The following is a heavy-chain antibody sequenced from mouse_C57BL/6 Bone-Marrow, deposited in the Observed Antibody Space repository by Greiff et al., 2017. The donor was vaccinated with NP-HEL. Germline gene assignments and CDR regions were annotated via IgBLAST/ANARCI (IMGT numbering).Heavy chain of an antibody. CDR2: IHPNSGST. CDR1: GYTFTSYW. Sequence: VKLQQSGAELVKPGASVKLSCKASGYTFTSYWMHWVKQRPGQGLEWIGMIHPNSGSTNYNEKFKSKATLTVDKSSSTAYMQLSSLTSEDSAVYYCARGYYDGYYVIAYWGQGTLVTVSA. CDR3: ARGYYDGYYVIAY. V-gene: IGHV1-64*01. J-gene: IGHJ3*01. D-gene: IGHD2-3*01.